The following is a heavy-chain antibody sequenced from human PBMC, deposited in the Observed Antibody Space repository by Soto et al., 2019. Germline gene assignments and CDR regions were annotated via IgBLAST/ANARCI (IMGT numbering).Heavy chain of an antibody. D-gene: IGHD6-19*01. J-gene: IGHJ4*02. CDR3: ARVGAVAGRTFDS. V-gene: IGHV1-46*04. CDR2: INLSVGST. CDR1: GYTFTSYF. Sequence: QVQLVQSGAEVKKPGASVKVSCKASGYTFTSYFMHWVRQAPGQGLEWLGIINLSVGSTSYAQKLQGRATMTRETSTSTVYLQLGSLRSEDTVVYYCARVGAVAGRTFDSRGQGTLVTVSS.